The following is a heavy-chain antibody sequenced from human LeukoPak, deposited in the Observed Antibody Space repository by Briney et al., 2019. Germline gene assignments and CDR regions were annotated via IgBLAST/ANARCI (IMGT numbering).Heavy chain of an antibody. V-gene: IGHV1-69*13. CDR3: ARGSHRYYGSGSYPSTPFDY. J-gene: IGHJ4*02. Sequence: SVKVSCKASGGTFSSYAISWVRQAPGQGLEWMGGIIPIFGTANYAQKFQGRVTITADESTSTAYMELSSLRSEDAAVYYCARGSHRYYGSGSYPSTPFDYWGQGTLVTVSS. CDR1: GGTFSSYA. D-gene: IGHD3-10*01. CDR2: IIPIFGTA.